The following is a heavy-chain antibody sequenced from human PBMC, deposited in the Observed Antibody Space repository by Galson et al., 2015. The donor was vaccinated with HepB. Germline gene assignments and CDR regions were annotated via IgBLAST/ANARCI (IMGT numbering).Heavy chain of an antibody. CDR1: GYIFANYD. D-gene: IGHD6-19*01. CDR2: MKPNSGDT. V-gene: IGHV1-8*01. CDR3: ARGISVMWLGQSTRTPGRRAYYFDS. Sequence: SVKVSCKASGYIFANYDINWMRQASGQGLEWMGLMKPNSGDTGFAQKFQGRLTMTRDTSTSTAYMELSGLRSDDAAIYYCARGISVMWLGQSTRTPGRRAYYFDSWGQGTLVTVSS. J-gene: IGHJ4*02.